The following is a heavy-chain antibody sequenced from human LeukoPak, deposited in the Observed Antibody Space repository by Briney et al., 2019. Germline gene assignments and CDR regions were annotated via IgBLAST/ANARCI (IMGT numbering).Heavy chain of an antibody. CDR3: ARKDIASWCFDY. CDR1: GFTLRTYD. J-gene: IGHJ4*02. V-gene: IGHV3-23*01. CDR2: ISGTGGST. D-gene: IGHD6-13*01. Sequence: PGGSLRLSCAASGFTLRTYDMSWVRQAPGKGLEWVSGISGTGGSTYYADSVKGRFTISRDNSKNTQYLQMNSLRAEDTAVYYCARKDIASWCFDYWGQGTLVTVSS.